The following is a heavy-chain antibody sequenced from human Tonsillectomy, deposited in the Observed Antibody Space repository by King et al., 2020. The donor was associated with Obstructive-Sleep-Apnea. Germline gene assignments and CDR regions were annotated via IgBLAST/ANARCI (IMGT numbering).Heavy chain of an antibody. V-gene: IGHV4-4*02. J-gene: IGHJ4*02. Sequence: VQLQESGPGLVKPSGTLSLTCAVSGGSISSSNWWSWVRQPPGKGLEWIGEIYHSGITRYNPSLKSRVTISVDKSKNQFSLKLSSVTAAATAVYYCARVAASAGPPFDYWGQGTLVTVSS. D-gene: IGHD6-13*01. CDR3: ARVAASAGPPFDY. CDR2: IYHSGIT. CDR1: GGSISSSNW.